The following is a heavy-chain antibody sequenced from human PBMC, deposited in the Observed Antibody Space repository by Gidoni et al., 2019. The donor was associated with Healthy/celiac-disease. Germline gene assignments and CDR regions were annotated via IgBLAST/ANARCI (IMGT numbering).Heavy chain of an antibody. CDR1: GFTFDDYA. CDR3: AYGGNSGFDY. Sequence: EVQLVESGGGLVQPCRSLRLSCSASGFTFDDYAMHWVRQAPGKGLEWVSGISWNSGSIGYADSVKGRFTISRDNAKNSLYLQMNSLRAEDTALYYCAYGGNSGFDYWGQGTLVTVSS. V-gene: IGHV3-9*01. CDR2: ISWNSGSI. D-gene: IGHD4-17*01. J-gene: IGHJ4*02.